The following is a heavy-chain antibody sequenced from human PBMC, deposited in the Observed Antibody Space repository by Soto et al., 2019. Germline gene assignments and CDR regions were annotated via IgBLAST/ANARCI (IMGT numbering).Heavy chain of an antibody. CDR1: GDSISSYY. CDR2: IYYSGST. J-gene: IGHJ5*02. Sequence: SETLSLTCTVSGDSISSYYWSWIRQPPGKGLEWIGYIYYSGSTNYNPSLKSRVTISVDTSKNQFSLKLSSVTAADTAVYYCARRYGSGSYWFDPWGQGTLVTVS. D-gene: IGHD3-10*01. CDR3: ARRYGSGSYWFDP. V-gene: IGHV4-59*08.